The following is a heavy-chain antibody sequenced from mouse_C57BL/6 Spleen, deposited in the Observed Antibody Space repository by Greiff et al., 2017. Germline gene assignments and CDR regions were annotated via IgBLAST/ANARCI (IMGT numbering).Heavy chain of an antibody. CDR2: IDPSDSYT. D-gene: IGHD1-1*01. CDR1: GYTFTSYW. V-gene: IGHV1-50*01. J-gene: IGHJ2*01. CDR3: ARVYYYGSGIDY. Sequence: VQLQQPGAELVKPGASVKLSCKASGYTFTSYWMQWVKQRPGQGLEWIGEIDPSDSYTNYNQKFKGKATLTVDTSSSTAYMQLSSLTSEDSAVYYCARVYYYGSGIDYWGQGTTLTVSS.